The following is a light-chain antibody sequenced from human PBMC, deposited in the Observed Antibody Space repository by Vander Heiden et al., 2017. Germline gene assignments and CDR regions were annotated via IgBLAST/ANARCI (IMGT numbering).Light chain of an antibody. V-gene: IGKV1-39*01. J-gene: IGKJ2*01. CDR1: QSISSY. CDR3: QQSYSTLMYT. Sequence: DIQMTQSPSSLSASVGASVTITCRASQSISSYLNWYQQKPGKAPKLLIYAASSLQSGVPSRFSGSGSGTDFTLTISSLQPEDFATYYCQQSYSTLMYTFGQGTKLEIK. CDR2: AAS.